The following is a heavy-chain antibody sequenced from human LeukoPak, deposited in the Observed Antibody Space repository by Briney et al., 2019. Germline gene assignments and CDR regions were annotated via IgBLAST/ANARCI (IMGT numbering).Heavy chain of an antibody. CDR1: GYSFTSYW. J-gene: IGHJ4*02. CDR2: INPADSVT. D-gene: IGHD3-22*01. V-gene: IGHV5-51*01. Sequence: GEPLKISCKGSGYSFTSYWIGWVRQMPGKGLEWMGIINPADSVTRNSPSFQGQVTISADKSISTAYLQWSSLKASDTAMYYCARHLGSGYYDFWGQGTLVTVSS. CDR3: ARHLGSGYYDF.